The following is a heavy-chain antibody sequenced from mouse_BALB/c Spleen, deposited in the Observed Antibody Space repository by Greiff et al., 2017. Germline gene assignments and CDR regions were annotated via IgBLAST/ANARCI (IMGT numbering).Heavy chain of an antibody. CDR2: ISSGGSYT. CDR1: GFTFSSYT. CDR3: TRGTTVVAYYFDY. J-gene: IGHJ2*01. Sequence: EVQLVESGGGLVKPGGSLKLSCAASGFTFSSYTMPWVRQTPEKRLEWVATISSGGSYTYYPDSVKGRFTISRDNAKNTLYLQMSSLKSEDTAMYYCTRGTTVVAYYFDYWGQGTTLTVSS. V-gene: IGHV5-6-4*01. D-gene: IGHD1-1*01.